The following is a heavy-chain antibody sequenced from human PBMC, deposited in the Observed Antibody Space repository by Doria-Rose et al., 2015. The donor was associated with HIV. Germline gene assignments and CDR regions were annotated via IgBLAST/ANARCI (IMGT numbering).Heavy chain of an antibody. CDR2: IFSDDER. CDR3: ARIKSSRWYHKYYFDF. Sequence: QITLKECGPVLVKPTETLTLTCTVSGVSLSSPGMGVSWIRQPPGKALEWLAEIFSDDERSYKTSLKSRLTISRGTSKSQVVLTMTDMDPVDTATYYCARIKSSRWYHKYYFDFWGQGTLVIVSA. D-gene: IGHD6-13*01. V-gene: IGHV2-26*01. J-gene: IGHJ4*02. CDR1: GVSLSSPGMG.